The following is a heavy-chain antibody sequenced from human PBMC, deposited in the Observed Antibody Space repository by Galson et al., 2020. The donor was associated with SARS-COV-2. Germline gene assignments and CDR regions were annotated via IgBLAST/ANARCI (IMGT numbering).Heavy chain of an antibody. J-gene: IGHJ6*02. CDR1: GYTFTSYG. CDR2: ISAYNGNT. Sequence: ASVKVSCKASGYTFTSYGISWVRQAPGQGLEWMGWISAYNGNTNYAQKLQGRVTMTTDTSTSTAYMELRSLRSDDTAVYYCASGSYGPRGPSDPYYYGMDVWGQGTTVTVSS. CDR3: ASGSYGPRGPSDPYYYGMDV. D-gene: IGHD1-26*01. V-gene: IGHV1-18*01.